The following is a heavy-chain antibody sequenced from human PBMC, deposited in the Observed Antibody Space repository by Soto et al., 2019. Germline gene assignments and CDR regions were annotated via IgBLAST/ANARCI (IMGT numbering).Heavy chain of an antibody. D-gene: IGHD5-12*01. J-gene: IGHJ4*02. Sequence: AGGSLRLSCSFSGFISGDYGLTWVRQAPGKGLEWVGFTTSPAYGGATDYNALVRGRFTISRDDSEKTLYLQMNSLQTDDTAVYYCTTDRRSGYDPQFDFWGQGTLVTVSS. CDR2: TTSPAYGGAT. V-gene: IGHV3-15*07. CDR3: TTDRRSGYDPQFDF. CDR1: GFISGDYG.